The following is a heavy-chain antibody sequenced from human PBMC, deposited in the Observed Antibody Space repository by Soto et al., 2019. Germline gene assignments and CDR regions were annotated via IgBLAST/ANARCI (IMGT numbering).Heavy chain of an antibody. Sequence: GGSLRLSCAASGFTVSSNYMSWVRQAPGKGLEWVSVIYSVGSTYYADSVKGRFTISRDNSKNTLYLQMNSLRADDTAVYYCGVNNYEAAAGAFDIWGQGTMVTVSS. CDR3: GVNNYEAAAGAFDI. D-gene: IGHD6-13*01. CDR2: IYSVGST. CDR1: GFTVSSNY. V-gene: IGHV3-53*05. J-gene: IGHJ3*02.